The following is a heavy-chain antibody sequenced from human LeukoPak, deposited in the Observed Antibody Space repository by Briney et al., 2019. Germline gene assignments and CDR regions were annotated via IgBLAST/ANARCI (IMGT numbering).Heavy chain of an antibody. J-gene: IGHJ4*02. V-gene: IGHV5-51*01. CDR1: GYSFTSHW. CDR2: IYPGDSNT. D-gene: IGHD4-23*01. Sequence: GESLKISCKGSGYSFTSHWIGWVRQMPGKGLEWMGIIYPGDSNTRYSPSFQGQVTILADKSINTAYLQWSSLKASDTAMYYCAKERWGSVDSWGQGTLVTVSS. CDR3: AKERWGSVDS.